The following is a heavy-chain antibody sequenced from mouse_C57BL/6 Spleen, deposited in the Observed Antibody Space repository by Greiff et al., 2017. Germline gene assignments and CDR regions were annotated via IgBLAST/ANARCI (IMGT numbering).Heavy chain of an antibody. D-gene: IGHD1-1*01. J-gene: IGHJ1*03. V-gene: IGHV1-69*01. CDR3: ARGGVTTVVDWYFDV. CDR2: IDPSDSYT. Sequence: QVQLQQPGAELVMPGASVKLSCKASGYTFTSYWMHWMKQRPGQGLEWIGEIDPSDSYTNYNQKFKGKSTLTVDKSSSTAYMQLSSLTSEDSAVYYCARGGVTTVVDWYFDVWGTGTTVTVSS. CDR1: GYTFTSYW.